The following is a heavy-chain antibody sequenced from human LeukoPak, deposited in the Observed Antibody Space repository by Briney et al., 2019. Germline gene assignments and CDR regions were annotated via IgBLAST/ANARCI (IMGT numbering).Heavy chain of an antibody. J-gene: IGHJ4*02. CDR1: GGSLSSASYY. Sequence: PSETQSLTCIVSGGSLSSASYYWSWIRQPPGKGLEWIGYIYYSGTNYNPSLKSRVTISEDTSKNQFSLKLGSVTAADTAVYYCATFSNYDGSENIEYWGPGTLVTVSS. D-gene: IGHD3-22*01. V-gene: IGHV4-61*01. CDR3: ATFSNYDGSENIEY. CDR2: IYYSGT.